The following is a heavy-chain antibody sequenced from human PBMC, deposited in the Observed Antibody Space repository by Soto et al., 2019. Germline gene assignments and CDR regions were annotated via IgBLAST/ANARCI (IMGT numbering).Heavy chain of an antibody. D-gene: IGHD3-3*01. CDR1: RGTFNTSP. CDR2: ILPVFGMV. V-gene: IGHV1-69*01. J-gene: IGHJ6*04. CDR3: ATLHHRGRQFDFRNPPTAALYHYGLGV. Sequence: QVQLAQSGAEVKKPGSSVRVSCQTSRGTFNTSPISWMRQAPGQGLEWLWDILPVFGMVNYAQQFQDRLNLTADESTTSVCTELSRLTSEDSAIYFSATLHHRGRQFDFRNPPTAALYHYGLGVWGKRTTVIVSS.